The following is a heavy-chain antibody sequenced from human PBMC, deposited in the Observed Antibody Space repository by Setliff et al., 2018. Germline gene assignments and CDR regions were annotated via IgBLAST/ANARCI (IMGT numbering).Heavy chain of an antibody. CDR2: IYYSGST. D-gene: IGHD2-15*01. V-gene: IGHV4-39*01. Sequence: SETLSLTCTVSYVSISSSSFYWAWIRQPPGKGLEWIGSIYYSGSTYYNPSLTSRVTISGDTSNNQFSLNLRSVTAADTAIYYCARARYCSGGRCYWTWLDSWAQGTLVTVSS. J-gene: IGHJ5*01. CDR3: ARARYCSGGRCYWTWLDS. CDR1: YVSISSSSFY.